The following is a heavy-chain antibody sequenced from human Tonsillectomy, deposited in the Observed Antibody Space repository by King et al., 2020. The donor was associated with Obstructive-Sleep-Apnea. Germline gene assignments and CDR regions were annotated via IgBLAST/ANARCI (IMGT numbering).Heavy chain of an antibody. Sequence: VQLQQWGAGLLKPSETLSLTCAVFCGSFSDYYWSWIRQPPGKGLEWIGEINHSGSTNYDPSLKSRVTISVDTSKNQSSLKLTSVTAADTAVYYCARGSGAAAVNWFDPWGQGALVTVSS. D-gene: IGHD6-13*01. J-gene: IGHJ5*02. CDR3: ARGSGAAAVNWFDP. V-gene: IGHV4-34*01. CDR2: INHSGST. CDR1: CGSFSDYY.